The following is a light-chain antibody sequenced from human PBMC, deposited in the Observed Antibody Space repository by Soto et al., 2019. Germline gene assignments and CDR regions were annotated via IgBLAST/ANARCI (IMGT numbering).Light chain of an antibody. J-gene: IGKJ1*01. Sequence: EVLMTQSPATLSVSPGERATLSCRASQTVSSNLAWYQQKPGQSPRLLIYGTSTRATGVPARLSGSGSGTEFTLSISSLQSEDFAVYYCHQYNFWPSFGQGTKVDIK. V-gene: IGKV3-15*01. CDR3: HQYNFWPS. CDR1: QTVSSN. CDR2: GTS.